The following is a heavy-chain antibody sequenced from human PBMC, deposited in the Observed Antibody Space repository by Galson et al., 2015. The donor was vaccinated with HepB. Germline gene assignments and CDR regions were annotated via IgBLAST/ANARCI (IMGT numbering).Heavy chain of an antibody. J-gene: IGHJ6*02. Sequence: SLRLSCAASGFTVRNNYINWVRQAPGKGLEWLSLIYSGGTTFYANSVKGRFTISRDNSKNTLYLQMHNLRVEDTAVYYCAIDHTVGHFPTGGMDVWGQGTTVTVSS. CDR2: IYSGGTT. D-gene: IGHD2-21*01. V-gene: IGHV3-66*01. CDR1: GFTVRNNY. CDR3: AIDHTVGHFPTGGMDV.